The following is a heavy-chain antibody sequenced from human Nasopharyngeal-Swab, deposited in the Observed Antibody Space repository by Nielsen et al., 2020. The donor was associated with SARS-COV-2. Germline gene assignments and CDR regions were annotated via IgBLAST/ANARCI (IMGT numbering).Heavy chain of an antibody. CDR3: ARQTSQNYYDFWSGYYNHYYYYYMDV. CDR2: IKSKTDGGTT. Sequence: GESLKISCAASGFTFSNAWMSWVRQAPGKGLEWVGRIKSKTDGGTTDYAAPVKGRFTISRDNSKNTLYLQMNSLRAEDTAVYYCARQTSQNYYDFWSGYYNHYYYYYMDVWGKGTTVTVSS. J-gene: IGHJ6*03. CDR1: GFTFSNAW. D-gene: IGHD3-3*01. V-gene: IGHV3-15*01.